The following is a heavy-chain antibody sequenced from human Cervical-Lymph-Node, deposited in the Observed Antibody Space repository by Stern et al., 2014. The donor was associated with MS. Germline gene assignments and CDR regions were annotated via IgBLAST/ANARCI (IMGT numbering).Heavy chain of an antibody. Sequence: VHLVESGGGVVQPGRSLRLSCAASGFIFSNYAMHWVRQPPGEGLEWVAVVSSDGANTYFADSVKGRFTISRDKSKNTLYLQMNSLKIEDTAIYYCASQIWGQGTMVTVSS. CDR3: ASQI. CDR2: VSSDGANT. CDR1: GFIFSNYA. J-gene: IGHJ3*02. V-gene: IGHV3-30*01.